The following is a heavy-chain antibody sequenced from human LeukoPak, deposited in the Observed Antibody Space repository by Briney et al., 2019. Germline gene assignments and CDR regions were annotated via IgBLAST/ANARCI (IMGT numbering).Heavy chain of an antibody. V-gene: IGHV5-51*01. J-gene: IGHJ4*02. CDR2: IYPGNSDA. D-gene: IGHD3-9*01. CDR3: ARHRYDVFGPDY. CDR1: GYSFINYW. Sequence: GESLKISCKGSGYSFINYWIGWVRQMPGKGLEWMGVIYPGNSDARYSPSFQGHVTISVDKSINTAYLQWSSLKASDTAIYYCARHRYDVFGPDYWGQGTLVTVSS.